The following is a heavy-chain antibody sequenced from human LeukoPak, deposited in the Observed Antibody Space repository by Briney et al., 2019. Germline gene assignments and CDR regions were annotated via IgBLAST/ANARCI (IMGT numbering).Heavy chain of an antibody. CDR2: INHSGST. D-gene: IGHD5-18*01. CDR3: ATSDTNSAFDY. CDR1: GGSFSGYY. Sequence: PSETLSLTCAVYGGSFSGYYWSWIRQPPGKGLEWIGEINHSGSTNYNPSLKSRVTISVDTSKNQFSLKLSSVTAADTAVYYCATSDTNSAFDYWGQGTLVTVSS. J-gene: IGHJ4*02. V-gene: IGHV4-34*01.